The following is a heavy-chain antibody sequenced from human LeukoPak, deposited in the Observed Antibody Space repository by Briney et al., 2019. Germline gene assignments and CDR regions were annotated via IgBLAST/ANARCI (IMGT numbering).Heavy chain of an antibody. V-gene: IGHV4-30-4*01. D-gene: IGHD6-13*01. CDR3: ARGFQQLVRLTWFDP. CDR2: IYYSGST. Sequence: PSETLSLTCTVSGGSISSGDYYWSWIRQPPGKGLEWIGYIYYSGSTYYNPSLKSRVTISVDTSKNQFSLKLSSVTAADTAVYYCARGFQQLVRLTWFDPWGQGTLVTVSS. J-gene: IGHJ5*02. CDR1: GGSISSGDYY.